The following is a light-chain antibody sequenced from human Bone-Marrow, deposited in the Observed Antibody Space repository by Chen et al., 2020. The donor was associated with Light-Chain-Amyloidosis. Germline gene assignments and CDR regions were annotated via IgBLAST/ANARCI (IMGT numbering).Light chain of an antibody. CDR3: QVWDRSSDRPV. Sequence: SYVLTQPSSVSVAPGQTATIACGGDNIGSTSLHWYQQTPGQVPLLVIYDDSDRPSGIPERLSGSNSGNTATLTIRRVGAGEEADYYCQVWDRSSDRPVFGGGTKLTVL. J-gene: IGLJ3*02. CDR1: NIGSTS. CDR2: DDS. V-gene: IGLV3-21*02.